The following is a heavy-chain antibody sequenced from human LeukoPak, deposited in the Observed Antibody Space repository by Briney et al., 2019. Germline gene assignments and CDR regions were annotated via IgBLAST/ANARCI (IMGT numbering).Heavy chain of an antibody. Sequence: GGSLRLSCAASGFTFSDAWMNWVRQAPGKGLERVGRIKRKTDAGTTDYAAPVKGRFTISRDDSKNTLFLQMNSLKTEDTAVYYCTTGNWGPYWGQGTLVTVSS. D-gene: IGHD7-27*01. J-gene: IGHJ4*02. V-gene: IGHV3-15*07. CDR2: IKRKTDAGTT. CDR3: TTGNWGPY. CDR1: GFTFSDAW.